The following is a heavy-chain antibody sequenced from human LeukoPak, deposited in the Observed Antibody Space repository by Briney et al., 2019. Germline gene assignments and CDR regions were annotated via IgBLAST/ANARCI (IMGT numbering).Heavy chain of an antibody. V-gene: IGHV1-2*02. J-gene: IGHJ4*02. CDR3: AREGSGIVGATRILDY. CDR1: GYTFTGYY. CDR2: INPNSGGT. Sequence: GASVKVSCKASGYTFTGYYMHWVRQAPGQGLEWMGWINPNSGGTNYAQKFQGRVTMTRDTSISTAYMELSRLRSDDTAVYYCAREGSGIVGATRILDYWGQGTLVTVSS. D-gene: IGHD1-26*01.